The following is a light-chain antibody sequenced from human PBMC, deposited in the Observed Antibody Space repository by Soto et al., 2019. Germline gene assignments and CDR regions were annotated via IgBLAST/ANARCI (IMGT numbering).Light chain of an antibody. CDR3: AAWDDSLSGGV. Sequence: HSVLTQPPSASGTPGQTVTISCSGSSFNIGFNYVYWYHQLPGMAPKLLIHSNDERPSGVPDRFSGSKSGPSASLAISGLRSEDEAEYYCAAWDDSLSGGVFGNGTKLTVL. CDR2: SND. J-gene: IGLJ1*01. CDR1: SFNIGFNY. V-gene: IGLV1-47*02.